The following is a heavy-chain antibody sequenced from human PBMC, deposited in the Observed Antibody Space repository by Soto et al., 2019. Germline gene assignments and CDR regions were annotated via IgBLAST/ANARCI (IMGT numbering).Heavy chain of an antibody. CDR1: GGSFGGYY. J-gene: IGHJ5*02. CDR3: ARGLHGHLWFGELFPWFNP. Sequence: SETLSLTCAVYGGSFGGYYWSWIGQPPGKGLEWIGEINHSGSTNYNPSLKSRVTISVDTSKNQFSLKLSSVTAADTVVYYCARGLHGHLWFGELFPWFNPWGQATLVTVSS. D-gene: IGHD3-10*01. CDR2: INHSGST. V-gene: IGHV4-34*01.